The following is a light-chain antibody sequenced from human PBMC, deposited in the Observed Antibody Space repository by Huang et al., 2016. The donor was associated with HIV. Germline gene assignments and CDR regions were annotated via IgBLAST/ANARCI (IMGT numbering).Light chain of an antibody. CDR1: QGVSSY. Sequence: EIVLTQSPGTLSLSPVERATLSCRASQGVSSYLAWYQQKPGQAPRLLIYDASHRATGIPARFSGSGSGTDFTLTITSLEPEDFAVYYCHQRSDWLYTFGEGTKLEIK. J-gene: IGKJ2*01. CDR2: DAS. V-gene: IGKV3-11*01. CDR3: HQRSDWLYT.